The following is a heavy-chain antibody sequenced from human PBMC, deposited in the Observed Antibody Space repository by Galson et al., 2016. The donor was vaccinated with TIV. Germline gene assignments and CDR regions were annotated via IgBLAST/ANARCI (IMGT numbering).Heavy chain of an antibody. J-gene: IGHJ5*02. CDR2: INPSTGDT. CDR3: ARNQGRYYDSSGSYYNWFDP. CDR1: GYTFSGHF. V-gene: IGHV1-2*02. D-gene: IGHD3-22*01. Sequence: SVKVSCKASGYTFSGHFIHWVRQAPGQGLEWMGWINPSTGDTRYAQKFQGRVTMTREKSTSTAYMDLNRLRSDDTAVYYCARNQGRYYDSSGSYYNWFDPWGQGTRVTVSS.